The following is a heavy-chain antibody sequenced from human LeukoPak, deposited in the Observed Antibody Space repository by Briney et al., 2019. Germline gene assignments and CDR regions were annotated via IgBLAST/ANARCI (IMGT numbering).Heavy chain of an antibody. Sequence: TPSETLSLTCTVSGGSISSYYWSWIRQPPGKGLEWIGYIYYSGSTNYNPSLKSRVTISVDTSKNQFSLKLSSVTAADTAVYYCARDSGYCSSTSCFNAFDIWGQGTMVTVSS. CDR3: ARDSGYCSSTSCFNAFDI. CDR1: GGSISSYY. V-gene: IGHV4-59*01. J-gene: IGHJ3*02. D-gene: IGHD2-2*01. CDR2: IYYSGST.